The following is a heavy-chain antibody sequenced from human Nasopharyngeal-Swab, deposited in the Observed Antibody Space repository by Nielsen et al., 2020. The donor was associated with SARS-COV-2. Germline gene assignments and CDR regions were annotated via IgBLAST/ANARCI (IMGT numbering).Heavy chain of an antibody. Sequence: ASVKVSCKASGYTFTSYDINWVRQATGQGLEWMGWMNPNSGNTGYAQKFQGRVTMTRNISISTAYMELSSLRSEDTAVYYCARAGRLEITGWFDPWGQGTLVTVSS. CDR2: MNPNSGNT. D-gene: IGHD1-1*01. J-gene: IGHJ5*02. CDR1: GYTFTSYD. V-gene: IGHV1-8*01. CDR3: ARAGRLEITGWFDP.